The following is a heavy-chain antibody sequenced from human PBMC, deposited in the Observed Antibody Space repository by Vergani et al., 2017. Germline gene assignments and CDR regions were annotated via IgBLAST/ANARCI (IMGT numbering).Heavy chain of an antibody. CDR2: IHHSGDT. Sequence: QVQLQESGPGLVKPSETLTLPCDVSDSSIMTNPYWVWFRQSPGKGLEWFGCIHHSGDTHYNSSLKSRVSISIVSSSKFSLSLTSVTAADTAIYYCARHRGSGGFVPSSYFYGMDVWGHGTTVTVSS. J-gene: IGHJ6*02. D-gene: IGHD3-10*01. CDR3: ARHRGSGGFVPSSYFYGMDV. V-gene: IGHV4-38-2*01. CDR1: DSSIMTNPY.